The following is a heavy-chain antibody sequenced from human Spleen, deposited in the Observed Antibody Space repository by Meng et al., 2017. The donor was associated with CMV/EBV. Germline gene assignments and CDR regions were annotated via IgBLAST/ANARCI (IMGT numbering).Heavy chain of an antibody. V-gene: IGHV4-39*07. CDR2: VYSASS. CDR1: GGSITSSSDY. J-gene: IGHJ4*02. CDR3: ASVGFLEWAHFDY. D-gene: IGHD3-3*01. Sequence: SETLSLTCTVSGGSITSSSDYWGWIRQPPGKGLEWIGSVYSASSYHNPSLQSRVTISVDTSKNQFSLKLSSVTAADTAVYYCASVGFLEWAHFDYWGQGTLVTVSS.